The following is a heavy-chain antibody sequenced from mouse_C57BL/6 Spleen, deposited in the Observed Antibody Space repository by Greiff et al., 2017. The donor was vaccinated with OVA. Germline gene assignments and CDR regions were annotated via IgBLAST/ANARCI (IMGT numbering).Heavy chain of an antibody. D-gene: IGHD2-10*02. V-gene: IGHV1-54*01. CDR3: ARSGYDPDEGTWFAY. CDR2: INPGSGGT. Sequence: VQLQQSGAELVRPGTSVKVSCKASGYAFTNYLIEWVKQRPGQGLEWIGVINPGSGGTNYNEKFKGKATLTADKSSSTAYMQLSSLTSEDSAVYFCARSGYDPDEGTWFAYWGQGTLVTVSA. CDR1: GYAFTNYL. J-gene: IGHJ3*01.